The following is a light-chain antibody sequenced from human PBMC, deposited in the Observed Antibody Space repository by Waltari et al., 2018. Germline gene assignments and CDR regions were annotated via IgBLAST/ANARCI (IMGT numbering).Light chain of an antibody. CDR2: GAS. CDR1: QSVSSN. CDR3: QQYNNWLET. Sequence: EIVMTQSPATLSVSPGERATLPCRASQSVSSNLALYQQKPGQAPRLLNYGASTKATGIPGRFSGSGAGTEFTLTISSMQSDDFAVYCSQQYNNWLETFGQGTKVEIK. V-gene: IGKV3-15*01. J-gene: IGKJ1*01.